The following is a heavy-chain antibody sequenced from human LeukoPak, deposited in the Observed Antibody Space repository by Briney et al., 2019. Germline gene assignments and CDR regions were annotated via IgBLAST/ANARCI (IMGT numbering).Heavy chain of an antibody. CDR2: TYYRSKWSY. CDR3: ARRSGVISWYGIDV. CDR1: GDSVSSTSAA. V-gene: IGHV6-1*01. J-gene: IGHJ6*02. Sequence: SQTLSLTCAISGDSVSSTSAAWNWIRLSPSRGLEWLGRTYYRSKWSYEYAVSVKSRIIVSPDTSNNQFSLQLSSVTPEDTGVYYCARRSGVISWYGIDVWGQGTTVTVSS. D-gene: IGHD3-22*01.